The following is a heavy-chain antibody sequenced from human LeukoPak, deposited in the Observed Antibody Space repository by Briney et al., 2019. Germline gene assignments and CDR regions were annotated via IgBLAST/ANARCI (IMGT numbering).Heavy chain of an antibody. J-gene: IGHJ5*02. D-gene: IGHD3-3*01. V-gene: IGHV4-59*12. CDR3: AKTYYDFWSGPRGVSWFDP. CDR2: IYYSGST. Sequence: SETLSLTCTVSGGSISSYYWSWIRQPPGKGLEWIGSIYYSGSTYYNPSLKSRVTISVDTSKNQFSLKLSSVTAADTAVYYCAKTYYDFWSGPRGVSWFDPWGQGTLVTVSS. CDR1: GGSISSYY.